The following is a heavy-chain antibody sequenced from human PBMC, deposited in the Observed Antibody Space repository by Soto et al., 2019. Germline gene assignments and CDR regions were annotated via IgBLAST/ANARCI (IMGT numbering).Heavy chain of an antibody. Sequence: SETLSITCTVSGGSVSSGSFYWGWVRQPPGKRLEWIGYIYYIGRTNYNPSLKSRVTMSVDTSKNQFSLRLTSMTTADTAVYYFANLLGAAGWFDPWGQGTLVSVS. D-gene: IGHD3-16*01. CDR3: ANLLGAAGWFDP. CDR2: IYYIGRT. J-gene: IGHJ5*02. V-gene: IGHV4-61*01. CDR1: GGSVSSGSFY.